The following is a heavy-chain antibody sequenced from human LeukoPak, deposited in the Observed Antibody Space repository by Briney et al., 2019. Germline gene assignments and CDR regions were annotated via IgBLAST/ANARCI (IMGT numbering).Heavy chain of an antibody. CDR1: GGSFSGYY. D-gene: IGHD2-2*01. CDR3: AGRDIVVVPAAPFDY. V-gene: IGHV4-34*01. J-gene: IGHJ4*02. Sequence: PSETLSLTCAVYGGSFSGYYWSWIRQPPGKGLEWIGEISHSGSTNYNPSLKSRVTISVDTSKNQFSLKLSSVTAADTAVYYCAGRDIVVVPAAPFDYWGQGTLVTVSS. CDR2: ISHSGST.